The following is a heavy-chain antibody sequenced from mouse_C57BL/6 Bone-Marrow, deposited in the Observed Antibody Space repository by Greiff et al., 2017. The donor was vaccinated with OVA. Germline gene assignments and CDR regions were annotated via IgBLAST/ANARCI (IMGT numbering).Heavy chain of an antibody. Sequence: EVMLVESGGGLVKPGGSLKLSCAASGFTFSSYAMSWVRQTPEKRLEWVATISDGGSYTYYPDNVKGRVTISRDNAKNNLYLQMSHLKSEDTAMYYCARDQGDWGQGTTLTVSS. CDR1: GFTFSSYA. CDR3: ARDQGD. V-gene: IGHV5-4*01. CDR2: ISDGGSYT. J-gene: IGHJ2*01.